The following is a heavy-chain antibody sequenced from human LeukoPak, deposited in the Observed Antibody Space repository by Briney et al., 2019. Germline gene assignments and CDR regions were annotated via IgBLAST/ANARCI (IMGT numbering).Heavy chain of an antibody. Sequence: SETLSLTSTVSGGSISGYSWSWIRQSAGKGLEWIGRIYTSGRTNYNPSFKSRVTMSIDTSKKQFSLKLTSVTAADTAVYYCARDNPAGPWGQGTLVTVSS. CDR3: ARDNPAGP. CDR1: GGSISGYS. D-gene: IGHD1-14*01. V-gene: IGHV4-4*07. J-gene: IGHJ5*02. CDR2: IYTSGRT.